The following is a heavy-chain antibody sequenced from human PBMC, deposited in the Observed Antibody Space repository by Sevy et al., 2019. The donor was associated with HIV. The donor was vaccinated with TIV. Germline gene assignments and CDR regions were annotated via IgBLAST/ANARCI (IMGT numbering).Heavy chain of an antibody. CDR1: GYAFPNYG. J-gene: IGHJ6*02. Sequence: ASGKVSCEASGYAFPNYGLTWVRQAPGQGLEWMGWVSAYNGNTNYAQKLQGRVTMTTDTSTSTAYMELRSLRSDDTAVYYCARDSIPMVQGVIITPYYYGMDVWGQGTTVTVSS. V-gene: IGHV1-18*01. CDR2: VSAYNGNT. D-gene: IGHD3-10*01. CDR3: ARDSIPMVQGVIITPYYYGMDV.